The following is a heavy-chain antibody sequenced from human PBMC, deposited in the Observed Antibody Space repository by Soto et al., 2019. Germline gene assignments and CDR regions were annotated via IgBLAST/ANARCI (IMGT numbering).Heavy chain of an antibody. J-gene: IGHJ6*02. CDR1: GGSISSGGYY. D-gene: IGHD4-17*01. CDR2: IYYSGST. Sequence: SETLSLTCTVSGGSISSGGYYWSWIRQHPGKGLEWIGYIYYSGSTYYNPSLKSRVTISVDTSKNQFSLKLSSVTASDTAMYYCARINDYGDYDNLYYYGMDVWGQGTTVTVS. CDR3: ARINDYGDYDNLYYYGMDV. V-gene: IGHV4-31*03.